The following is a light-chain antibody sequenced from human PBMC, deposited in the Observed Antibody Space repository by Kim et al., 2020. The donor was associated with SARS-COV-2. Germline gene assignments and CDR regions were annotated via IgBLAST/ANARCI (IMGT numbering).Light chain of an antibody. J-gene: IGLJ3*02. CDR3: QSYDSSNPWV. CDR1: SGSLARNY. Sequence: KPVTVPCTRSSGSLARNYVQWYQQRPGSSPTTVIYEDNQRPSGVPDRFSGSIDSSSNSASLTISGLKTEDEADYYCQSYDSSNPWVFGGGTQLTVL. V-gene: IGLV6-57*01. CDR2: EDN.